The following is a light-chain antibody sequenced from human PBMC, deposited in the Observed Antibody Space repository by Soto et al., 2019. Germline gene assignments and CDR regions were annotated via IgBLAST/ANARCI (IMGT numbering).Light chain of an antibody. Sequence: DIKMTYPRSTPSASVLHNLLIPSPSSQTISSWLAWYQQKPGKAPKLRIYAASSLQSGVPSRFSGSGSGTDFTLTISSLQPEGFATYYCQQSYSTPPPFGQGTKV. V-gene: IGKV1-39*01. CDR2: AAS. CDR1: QTISSW. J-gene: IGKJ1*01. CDR3: QQSYSTPPP.